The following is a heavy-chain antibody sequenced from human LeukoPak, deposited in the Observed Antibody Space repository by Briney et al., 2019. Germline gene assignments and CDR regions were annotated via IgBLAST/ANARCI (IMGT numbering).Heavy chain of an antibody. Sequence: PGGSLRLSCAASGFTFSSYWMSWVRQAPGKGLEWVANIKQDGSEKYYVDSVKGRFTISRDNAKNSLYLQMNSLRAEDTAVYYCARDVTYYDILTGYSLRGYLDYWGQGTLVTVSS. V-gene: IGHV3-7*01. CDR2: IKQDGSEK. D-gene: IGHD3-9*01. J-gene: IGHJ4*02. CDR3: ARDVTYYDILTGYSLRGYLDY. CDR1: GFTFSSYW.